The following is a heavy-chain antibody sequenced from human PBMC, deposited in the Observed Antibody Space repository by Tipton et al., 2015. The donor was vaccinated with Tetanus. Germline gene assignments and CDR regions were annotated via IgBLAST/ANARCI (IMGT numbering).Heavy chain of an antibody. CDR2: ISYDGSTE. CDR1: GFTFSIYG. J-gene: IGHJ5*01. D-gene: IGHD6-13*01. V-gene: IGHV3-30*18. CDR3: AKDLRYLSSWHDS. Sequence: TVSGFTFSIYGMYWVRQAPGKGLEWVAFISYDGSTEYYAKSVKGRFTISRDNSKHTLYLQMNSLGPEDTAVYYCAKDLRYLSSWHDSWGQGALVTVSS.